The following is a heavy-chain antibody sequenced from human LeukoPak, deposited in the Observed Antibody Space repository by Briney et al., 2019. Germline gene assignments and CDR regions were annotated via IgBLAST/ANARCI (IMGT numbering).Heavy chain of an antibody. CDR2: INPNSGGT. V-gene: IGHV1-2*02. CDR1: GYTFTCYY. CDR3: ARVMTTVTWWFDP. J-gene: IGHJ5*02. Sequence: SVKVSCKASGYTFTCYYMHWVRQAPGQGLEWMGWINPNSGGTNYAQKFQGRVTMTRDTSISTDYMELSRLRSDDTAVYYCARVMTTVTWWFDPWGQGTLVTVSS. D-gene: IGHD4-11*01.